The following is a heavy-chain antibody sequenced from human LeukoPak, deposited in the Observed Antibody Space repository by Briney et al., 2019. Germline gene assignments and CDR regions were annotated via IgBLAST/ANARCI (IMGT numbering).Heavy chain of an antibody. D-gene: IGHD3-9*01. J-gene: IGHJ4*02. V-gene: IGHV3-23*01. Sequence: GGSLRLSCAASGFTFSSYAMSWVRQARGKGLEWVSAISGSGGSTYYADSVKGRFTISRDNSKNTLYLQMNSLRAEDTAVYYCAKVPYFDWPLTHFDYWGQGTLVTVSS. CDR1: GFTFSSYA. CDR2: ISGSGGST. CDR3: AKVPYFDWPLTHFDY.